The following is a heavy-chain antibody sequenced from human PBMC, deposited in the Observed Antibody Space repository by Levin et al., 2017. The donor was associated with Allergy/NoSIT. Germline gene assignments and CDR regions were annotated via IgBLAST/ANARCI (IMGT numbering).Heavy chain of an antibody. J-gene: IGHJ4*02. CDR2: IKQDGSHS. Sequence: PGGSLRLSCAASGFMFSSYWMSWVRHTPGKGLEWVANIKQDGSHSNYVDSVKGRFTISRDNAKNSLYLQMNSLRDEDTALYYCARGPSTVVTTLWGQGTPVTVSS. V-gene: IGHV3-7*01. CDR3: ARGPSTVVTTL. D-gene: IGHD2-21*02. CDR1: GFMFSSYW.